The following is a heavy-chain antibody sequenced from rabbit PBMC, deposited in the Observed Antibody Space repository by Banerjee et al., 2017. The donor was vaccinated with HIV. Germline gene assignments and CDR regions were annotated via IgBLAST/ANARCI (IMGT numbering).Heavy chain of an antibody. D-gene: IGHD4-2*01. CDR1: GFTISSGYW. J-gene: IGHJ4*01. CDR2: FYTTSGSA. Sequence: QEQLVESRGGLVQPGESLTLSCKASGFTISSGYWIDWVRQAPGKGLEWIGCFYTTSGSAYYASWAKGRFTISKTSSTTVTLQMTSLTAADTATYFCARDLGSLWGQGTLVTVS. V-gene: IGHV1S45*01. CDR3: ARDLGSL.